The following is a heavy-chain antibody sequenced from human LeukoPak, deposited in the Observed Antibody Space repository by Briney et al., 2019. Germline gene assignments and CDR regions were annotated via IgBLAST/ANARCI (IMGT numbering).Heavy chain of an antibody. J-gene: IGHJ4*02. V-gene: IGHV3-11*01. Sequence: GGSLRLSCAGSGFIFSDYYMSWIRQAPGKGLEWISYISRGGDTIYYADSVKGRFTLSRDNTKDSLFLQMTNLRGEDTAIYYCARDLNGGVDYWGQGTLVTVSS. CDR2: ISRGGDTI. D-gene: IGHD1-1*01. CDR3: ARDLNGGVDY. CDR1: GFIFSDYY.